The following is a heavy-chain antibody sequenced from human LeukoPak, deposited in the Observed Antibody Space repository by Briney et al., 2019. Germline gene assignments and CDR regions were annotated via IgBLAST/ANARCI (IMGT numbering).Heavy chain of an antibody. J-gene: IGHJ5*01. V-gene: IGHV3-48*01. CDR2: ISTGSDVI. CDR3: ARDVGYCSGGSCYRWFAS. Sequence: GGSLRLSCAASGFTFSLFSISWVRQAPGKGLEWVSYISTGSDVIYYADSVRGRFSISRDDASNSVSLQMNSLRADDTAVYYRARDVGYCSGGSCYRWFASWGQGTLVTVSS. CDR1: GFTFSLFS. D-gene: IGHD2-15*01.